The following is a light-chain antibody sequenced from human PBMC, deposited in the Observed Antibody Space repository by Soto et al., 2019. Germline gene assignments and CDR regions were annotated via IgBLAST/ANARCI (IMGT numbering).Light chain of an antibody. Sequence: EIVLTQSPATLSLSPGDRATLSCRASQSVSSYLAWYQQKPGQAPRLLIYDASNRATGIPARFSGSGSGTDFTLTISSLVPADFAVYYCQQHSNWPRITFGQGTRLEIK. CDR3: QQHSNWPRIT. CDR2: DAS. V-gene: IGKV3-11*01. CDR1: QSVSSY. J-gene: IGKJ5*01.